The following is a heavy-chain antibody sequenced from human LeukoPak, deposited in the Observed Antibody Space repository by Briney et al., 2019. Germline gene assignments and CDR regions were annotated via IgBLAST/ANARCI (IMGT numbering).Heavy chain of an antibody. CDR2: IYSGGST. CDR1: GFTVSSNY. J-gene: IGHJ6*02. Sequence: PGGSLRLSCAASGFTVSSNYMSWVRQAPGKGLEWVSPIYSGGSTYYADSVKGRFTISRDNSKNTLYLQMNSLRAEDTAVYYCARATTMVRGVDYGMDVWGQGTTVTVSS. V-gene: IGHV3-66*01. CDR3: ARATTMVRGVDYGMDV. D-gene: IGHD3-10*01.